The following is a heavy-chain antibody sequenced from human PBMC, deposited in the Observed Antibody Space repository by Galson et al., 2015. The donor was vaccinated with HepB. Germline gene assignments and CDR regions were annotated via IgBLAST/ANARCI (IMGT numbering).Heavy chain of an antibody. D-gene: IGHD6-13*01. J-gene: IGHJ3*02. Sequence: SLRLSCAASRFIFDDYAMHWVRQTPGKGLEWVSGISWNSGSIDYADSVKGRFTISRDNAKNSLYLQMNSLRAEDTALYYCAKDIEGRGSWYNGDAFDIWGQGTMVTVSP. V-gene: IGHV3-9*01. CDR2: ISWNSGSI. CDR3: AKDIEGRGSWYNGDAFDI. CDR1: RFIFDDYA.